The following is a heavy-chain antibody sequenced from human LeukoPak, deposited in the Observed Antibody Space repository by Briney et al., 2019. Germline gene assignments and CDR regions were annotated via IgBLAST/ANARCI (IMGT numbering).Heavy chain of an antibody. CDR3: ARDQGQLVPFDY. CDR2: IYYSGSA. Sequence: SETLSLTCTVSGGSISSSSYYWSWIRQPPGKGLEWIGSIYYSGSAYYNPSLKSRVTISVDTSKNQFSLKLSSVTAADTAVYYCARDQGQLVPFDYWGQGTLVTVSS. CDR1: GGSISSSSYY. V-gene: IGHV4-39*07. D-gene: IGHD6-6*01. J-gene: IGHJ4*02.